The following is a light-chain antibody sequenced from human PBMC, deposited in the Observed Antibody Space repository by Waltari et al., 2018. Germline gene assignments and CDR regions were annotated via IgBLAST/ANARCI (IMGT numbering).Light chain of an antibody. CDR2: WTF. Sequence: DIVMTQSPGSLAVSLGERATINCKSSQNVLYSSNNKNYIAWYQQKSGQPPKLLIYWTFTRESGVPDRFSGSGSGTDFAITISSLQAEDVAVYYCQQYYTTPWTFGQGTKVEIK. J-gene: IGKJ1*01. V-gene: IGKV4-1*01. CDR3: QQYYTTPWT. CDR1: QNVLYSSNNKNY.